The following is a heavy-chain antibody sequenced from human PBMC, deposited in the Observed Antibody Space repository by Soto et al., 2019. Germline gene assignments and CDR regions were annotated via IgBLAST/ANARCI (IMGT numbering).Heavy chain of an antibody. Sequence: SETLSLTCTVSGDSVTSGSSYWPWIRQPPGKELEWIGFFYYSGSANYNPSLKNRVTIIGDTTKNQFSLRMDSVAAADTAVYYCARARSAWPYTLDYWGQRTGVTVS. CDR1: GDSVTSGSSY. V-gene: IGHV4-61*01. D-gene: IGHD1-26*01. CDR3: ARARSAWPYTLDY. CDR2: FYYSGSA. J-gene: IGHJ4*02.